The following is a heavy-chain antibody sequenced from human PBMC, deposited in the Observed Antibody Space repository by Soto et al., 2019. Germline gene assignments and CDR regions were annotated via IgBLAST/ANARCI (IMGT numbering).Heavy chain of an antibody. J-gene: IGHJ6*02. CDR3: AISGRGPLDV. D-gene: IGHD3-10*01. V-gene: IGHV1-18*01. CDR2: ISTNNGNT. CDR1: GYTFTSYG. Sequence: ASVKVSCKASGYTFTSYGITWVRQTPGQGLEWMGWISTNNGNTNYAQKFQGRVTMTTDTSTNTAFMELRSLRSDDTAVFYCAISGRGPLDVWGQGTTVTVSS.